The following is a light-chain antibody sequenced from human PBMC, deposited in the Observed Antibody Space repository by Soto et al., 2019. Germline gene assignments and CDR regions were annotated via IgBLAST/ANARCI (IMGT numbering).Light chain of an antibody. CDR2: AAS. V-gene: IGKV1-12*01. CDR1: QGISTY. J-gene: IGKJ5*01. Sequence: DIQMTKSPSSVSAPIGDRVSITCRARQGISTYLGWYQQKPGKAPKLLIYAASSLQTGVPSRFSGSRSGTDVTLTISSLQPEDFGTYYCQQAISFPITFGQGTRLEI. CDR3: QQAISFPIT.